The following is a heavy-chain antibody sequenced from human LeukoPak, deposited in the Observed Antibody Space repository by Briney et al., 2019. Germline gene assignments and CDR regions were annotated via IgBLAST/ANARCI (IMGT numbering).Heavy chain of an antibody. CDR3: ARVPIDSSGPQHYYYYMDV. J-gene: IGHJ6*03. Sequence: ASVKVSCKASGGTFSSYAISWVRQAPGQGLEWMGGIIPIFGTANYAQKFQGRVTITTDESTSTAYMELSSLRSEDTAVYYCARVPIDSSGPQHYYYYMDVWGKGTTVTVSS. CDR1: GGTFSSYA. D-gene: IGHD3-22*01. V-gene: IGHV1-69*05. CDR2: IIPIFGTA.